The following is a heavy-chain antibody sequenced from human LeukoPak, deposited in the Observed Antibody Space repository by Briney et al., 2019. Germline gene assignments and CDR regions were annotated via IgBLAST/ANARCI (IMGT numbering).Heavy chain of an antibody. CDR1: GDSIASGVYY. Sequence: SETLSLTCSVSGDSIASGVYYWSWIRQHPGKGLEWIGYTYYSGSAYYSPSLEGRVTISVDTSRNQFSLRLNSVTAADTAIYYCARDTSGSGFDFWGQGILVAVS. V-gene: IGHV4-31*03. D-gene: IGHD3-10*01. CDR3: ARDTSGSGFDF. CDR2: TYYSGSA. J-gene: IGHJ4*02.